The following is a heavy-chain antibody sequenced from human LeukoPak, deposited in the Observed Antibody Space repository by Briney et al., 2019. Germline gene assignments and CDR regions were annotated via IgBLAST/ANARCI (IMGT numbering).Heavy chain of an antibody. J-gene: IGHJ6*03. CDR2: ISSASRTI. V-gene: IGHV3-48*01. D-gene: IGHD6-6*01. CDR1: GFTLNRHS. CDR3: ARDPQLVNNYLNYYMDV. Sequence: GGSLRLSCVGSGFTLNRHSMNWVRQAPGEGPEWISYISSASRTIFYADSVRGRFTVSRDNAKNSLYLQMHSLRAEDTAVYFCARDPQLVNNYLNYYMDVWGKGTTVIVSS.